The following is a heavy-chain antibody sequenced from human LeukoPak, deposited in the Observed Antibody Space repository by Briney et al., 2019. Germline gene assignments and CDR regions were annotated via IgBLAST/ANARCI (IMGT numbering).Heavy chain of an antibody. Sequence: GSLTLSCAASGFTFSDGWMNWVRQAPGKGLAGVGRIKRKADGGTTDYAAPVKGRFTISRDDSKNTLYLQMNSLKTEDTAVYFCTTDAGGSSSLWGQGTLVTVSS. V-gene: IGHV3-15*01. CDR2: IKRKADGGTT. J-gene: IGHJ4*02. CDR1: GFTFSDGW. CDR3: TTDAGGSSSL. D-gene: IGHD1-26*01.